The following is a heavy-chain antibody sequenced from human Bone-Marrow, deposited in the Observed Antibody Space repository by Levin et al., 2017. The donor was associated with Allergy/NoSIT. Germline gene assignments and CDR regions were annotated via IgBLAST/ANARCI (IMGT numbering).Heavy chain of an antibody. Sequence: SCAASGFTFSNSGMSWVRQAPGKGLEWVSLISGIDTSTYYADSVKGRFTISRDNSKNMLYLQMNTLRAEDTAVYFCVKTGSAYDYWGQGILVTVSS. J-gene: IGHJ4*02. CDR3: VKTGSAYDY. CDR2: ISGIDTST. D-gene: IGHD1-14*01. CDR1: GFTFSNSG. V-gene: IGHV3-23*01.